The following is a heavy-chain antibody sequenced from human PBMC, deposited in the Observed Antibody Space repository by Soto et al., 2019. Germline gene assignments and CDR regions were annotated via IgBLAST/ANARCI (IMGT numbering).Heavy chain of an antibody. V-gene: IGHV3-23*01. Sequence: GGSLRLSCAASGFTFSSYAMSWVRQAPGKGLEWVSAISGSGGSTYYADSVKGRFTISRDNSKNTLYLQMNSLRAEDTAVYYCAKARVAGTGYYYYGMDVWSQGTTVTVSS. CDR1: GFTFSSYA. D-gene: IGHD6-19*01. CDR3: AKARVAGTGYYYYGMDV. CDR2: ISGSGGST. J-gene: IGHJ6*02.